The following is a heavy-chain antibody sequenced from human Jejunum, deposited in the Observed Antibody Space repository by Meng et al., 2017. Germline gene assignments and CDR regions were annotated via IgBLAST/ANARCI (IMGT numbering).Heavy chain of an antibody. Sequence: SETLSLTCAVSGYSISSGYYWGWIRQPPGKGLEWIGNIDHSGSTFYNPSLKSRVTISLDTSENQFSLKLNSVTAADTAVYYCARGTGNYGGKFDYWGQGTLVTVSS. V-gene: IGHV4-38-2*01. D-gene: IGHD4-23*01. CDR2: IDHSGST. J-gene: IGHJ4*02. CDR3: ARGTGNYGGKFDY. CDR1: GYSISSGYY.